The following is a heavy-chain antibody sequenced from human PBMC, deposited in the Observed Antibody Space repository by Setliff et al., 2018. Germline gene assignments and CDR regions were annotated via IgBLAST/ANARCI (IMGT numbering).Heavy chain of an antibody. CDR3: ARAIYSSGWYFRYYYYMDV. Sequence: PSETLSLTCAVYGGSFSGYYWSWLRQPPGKGLEWIGEINHSGSTNYNPSLKSRVPISVDTSKNQFSLKLSSVTAEDTAVYYCARAIYSSGWYFRYYYYMDVWGKGTTVTVSS. V-gene: IGHV4-34*01. J-gene: IGHJ6*03. CDR2: INHSGST. CDR1: GGSFSGYY. D-gene: IGHD6-19*01.